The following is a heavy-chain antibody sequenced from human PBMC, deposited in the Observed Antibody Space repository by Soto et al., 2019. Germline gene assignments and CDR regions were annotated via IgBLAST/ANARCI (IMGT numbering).Heavy chain of an antibody. J-gene: IGHJ4*02. CDR2: VSHDGRNT. V-gene: IGHV3-30*18. Sequence: VQLVESGGGVVQPGRSLHIPFEPSGLTLVDYAIPWARRAPARGWEGVAVVSHDGRNTHYADSVKGRFTISRDSSKNTVSLEMTSLRAEDTAVYYCAKGGRQWLVTSDFNYWGQGALVTVSS. D-gene: IGHD6-19*01. CDR3: AKGGRQWLVTSDFNY. CDR1: GLTLVDYA.